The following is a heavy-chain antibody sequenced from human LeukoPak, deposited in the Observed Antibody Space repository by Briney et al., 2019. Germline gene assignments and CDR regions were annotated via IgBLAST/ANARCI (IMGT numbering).Heavy chain of an antibody. Sequence: SETLSLTCTVSGGSISSSSYYWGWIRQPPGKGLEWIGSIYYSGSTYYNPSLKSRVTISVDTSKNQFSLKLSYVTAADTAVYYCARHPPLWFDYWGQGTLVTVSS. CDR1: GGSISSSSYY. CDR3: ARHPPLWFDY. J-gene: IGHJ4*02. D-gene: IGHD3-10*01. V-gene: IGHV4-39*01. CDR2: IYYSGST.